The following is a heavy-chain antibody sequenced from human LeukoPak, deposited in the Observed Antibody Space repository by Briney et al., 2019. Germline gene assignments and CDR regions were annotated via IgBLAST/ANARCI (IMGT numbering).Heavy chain of an antibody. Sequence: ASVKVSCKASGFTFTSSAMQWVRQARGQRLEWIGWIVVGSGNTNYAQKFQERVTITRDMSTGIAYMELSSLRSEDTAVYYCAASTVGALYYFDYWGQGTLVTVSS. D-gene: IGHD1-26*01. CDR1: GFTFTSSA. CDR3: AASTVGALYYFDY. CDR2: IVVGSGNT. J-gene: IGHJ4*02. V-gene: IGHV1-58*02.